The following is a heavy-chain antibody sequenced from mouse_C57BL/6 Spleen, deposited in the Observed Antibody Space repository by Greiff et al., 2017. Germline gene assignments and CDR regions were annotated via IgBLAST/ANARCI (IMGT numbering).Heavy chain of an antibody. CDR2: INPSNGGT. CDR1: GYTFTSYW. D-gene: IGHD2-3*01. CDR3: ARHRGLLPMDY. Sequence: QVQLQQPGPELVKPGASVKLSCKASGYTFTSYWMHWVKQRPGQGLEWIGNINPSNGGTNYNEKFKSKATLTVDKSSSTAYMQRSSLTSEDSAVYYCARHRGLLPMDYWGQGTSVTVSS. J-gene: IGHJ4*01. V-gene: IGHV1-53*01.